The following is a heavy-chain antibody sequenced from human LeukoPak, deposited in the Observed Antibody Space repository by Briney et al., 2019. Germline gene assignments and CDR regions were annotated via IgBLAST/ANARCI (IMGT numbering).Heavy chain of an antibody. Sequence: PGGSLRLSCAASGFTFSSYAMNWVRQAPGKGLEWVSAISGSGGSTHYAGSVKGRFTISRDNSKNTLYLQMNSLRAEDTAVYYCAKGDWYFDLWGRGTLVTVSS. CDR2: ISGSGGST. J-gene: IGHJ2*01. CDR1: GFTFSSYA. V-gene: IGHV3-23*01. CDR3: AKGDWYFDL.